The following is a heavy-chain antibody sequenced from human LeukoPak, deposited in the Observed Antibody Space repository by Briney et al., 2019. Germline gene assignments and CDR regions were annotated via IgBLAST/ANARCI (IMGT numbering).Heavy chain of an antibody. Sequence: GASVKVSCKASGYTFTSYDINWVQQATGQGLEWMGWMNPNSGNTGYAQKFQGRVTMTRNTSISTAYMELSSLRSEDTAVYYCAAKTIFGVVIELNWFDPWGQGTLVTVSS. V-gene: IGHV1-8*01. CDR3: AAKTIFGVVIELNWFDP. CDR2: MNPNSGNT. J-gene: IGHJ5*02. D-gene: IGHD3-3*01. CDR1: GYTFTSYD.